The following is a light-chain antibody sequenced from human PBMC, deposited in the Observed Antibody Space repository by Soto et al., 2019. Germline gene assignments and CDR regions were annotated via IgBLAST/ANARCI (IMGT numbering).Light chain of an antibody. CDR1: SSNIGAGYD. Sequence: QSVLTQPPSVSGAPGQRVTIPCTGSSSNIGAGYDVHWYQQLPGTAPKLLIHGNSNRPSGVPDRFSGSRSGTSASLAITGLQAEDEADYYCQSYDMSLSGWVFGGGTKLTVL. CDR2: GNS. V-gene: IGLV1-40*01. J-gene: IGLJ3*02. CDR3: QSYDMSLSGWV.